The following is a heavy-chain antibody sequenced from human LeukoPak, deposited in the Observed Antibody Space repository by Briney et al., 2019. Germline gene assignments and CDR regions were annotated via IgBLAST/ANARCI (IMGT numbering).Heavy chain of an antibody. D-gene: IGHD2-15*01. Sequence: ASVKVSCKASGGTFSSYTISWVRQAPGQGLEWTGGIIPIFGTANYAQKFQGRVTITADESTSTAYMELSSLRSEDTAVYYCARGASGVHYYYGMDVWGQGTTVTVSS. J-gene: IGHJ6*02. CDR1: GGTFSSYT. V-gene: IGHV1-69*13. CDR2: IIPIFGTA. CDR3: ARGASGVHYYYGMDV.